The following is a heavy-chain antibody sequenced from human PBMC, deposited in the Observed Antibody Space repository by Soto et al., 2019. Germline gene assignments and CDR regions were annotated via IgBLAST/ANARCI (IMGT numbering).Heavy chain of an antibody. Sequence: QVPLVQSGAEVKKPGAAVKVSCKASGYTFTSYAMHWVRQAPGQRLEWMGWINAGNGNTKYSQKFQGRVTITRDTSASKAYMEMSSLRSEDPAVYYCAKAYFPMVRGVLMEQHAFDPWGQGTLVTVSS. CDR1: GYTFTSYA. V-gene: IGHV1-3*01. CDR2: INAGNGNT. D-gene: IGHD3-10*01. CDR3: AKAYFPMVRGVLMEQHAFDP. J-gene: IGHJ5*02.